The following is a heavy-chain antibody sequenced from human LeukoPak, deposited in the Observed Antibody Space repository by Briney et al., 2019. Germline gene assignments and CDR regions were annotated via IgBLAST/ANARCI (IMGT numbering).Heavy chain of an antibody. CDR3: ARCSAGRGHYYYGMDV. D-gene: IGHD1-1*01. Sequence: SETLSLTCAVYGGSFSGYYWSWLRQPPGKGLEWIGEINHSGSTNYNPSLKSRVTISVDTSKNQFSLKLSSVAAADTAVYYCARCSAGRGHYYYGMDVWGQGTTVTVSS. V-gene: IGHV4-34*01. CDR2: INHSGST. J-gene: IGHJ6*02. CDR1: GGSFSGYY.